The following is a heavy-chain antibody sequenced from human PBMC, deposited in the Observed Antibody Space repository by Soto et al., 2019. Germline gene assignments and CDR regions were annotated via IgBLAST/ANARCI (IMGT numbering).Heavy chain of an antibody. CDR3: ARGVRAYYYDSSGPGLRY. CDR1: GYTFTSYD. Sequence: GASVKVSCKASGYTFTSYDINWVRQATGQGLEWMGWMNPNSGNTGYAQKFQGRVTMTRNTSISTAYMELSSLRSEDTAVYYCARGVRAYYYDSSGPGLRYWGQGTLVTVS. V-gene: IGHV1-8*01. CDR2: MNPNSGNT. J-gene: IGHJ4*02. D-gene: IGHD3-22*01.